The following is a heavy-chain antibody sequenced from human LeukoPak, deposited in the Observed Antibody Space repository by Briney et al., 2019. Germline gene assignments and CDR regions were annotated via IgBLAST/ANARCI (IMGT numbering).Heavy chain of an antibody. CDR3: AKDVYLGNSKQPYYFDY. V-gene: IGHV3-30*02. J-gene: IGHJ4*02. Sequence: AGGSLRLSCAASGFTFSSYAMHWVRQAPGKGLEWVAFIRYDGSKEDYADSVKGRFTISRDNSKNTLYLQMNSLRAEDTAVYYCAKDVYLGNSKQPYYFDYWGQGTLVTVSS. CDR1: GFTFSSYA. D-gene: IGHD4-11*01. CDR2: IRYDGSKE.